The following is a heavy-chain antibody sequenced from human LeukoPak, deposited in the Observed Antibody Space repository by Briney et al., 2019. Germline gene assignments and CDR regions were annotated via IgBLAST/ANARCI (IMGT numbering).Heavy chain of an antibody. CDR2: IYYSGST. Sequence: SETLSLTCTVSGGSISSYYWSWIRQPPGKGLEWIGYIYYSGSTNYNPSLKSRVTISVDTSKNQFSLKLSSVTAADTAVYYCASNRLRYRSDYWGQGTLVTVSS. CDR1: GGSISSYY. J-gene: IGHJ4*02. D-gene: IGHD5-12*01. CDR3: ASNRLRYRSDY. V-gene: IGHV4-59*12.